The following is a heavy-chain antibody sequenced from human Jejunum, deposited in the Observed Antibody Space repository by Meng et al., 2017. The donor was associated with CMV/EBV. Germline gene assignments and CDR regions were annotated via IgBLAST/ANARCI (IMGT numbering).Heavy chain of an antibody. J-gene: IGHJ4*02. CDR1: GGSLSAYT. CDR3: ATADEYAIKY. V-gene: IGHV4-34*01. Sequence: QVQLTEWGRGLVKPSDTLSLTCTLAGGSLSAYTWSWIRQAPGKGLEWIAEIDHLRRTNFNPSLKSRVSISRDTSRDQFSLRLNSVTAADTAVYYCATADEYAIKYWGQGTLVTVSS. CDR2: IDHLRRT. D-gene: IGHD5-12*01.